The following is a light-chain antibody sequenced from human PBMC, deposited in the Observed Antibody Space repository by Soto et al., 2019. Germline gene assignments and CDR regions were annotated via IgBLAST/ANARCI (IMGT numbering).Light chain of an antibody. Sequence: DIQMTQSPSSLSASLGDRVTITCQASQDIKNYLNWYQQKSGKAPKLLIYDASDLETGVPSRFSGSGSGTDFTFAINSLQPEDIATYYCQQYDNLPLTFGGGTKVDI. CDR2: DAS. J-gene: IGKJ4*01. CDR1: QDIKNY. CDR3: QQYDNLPLT. V-gene: IGKV1-33*01.